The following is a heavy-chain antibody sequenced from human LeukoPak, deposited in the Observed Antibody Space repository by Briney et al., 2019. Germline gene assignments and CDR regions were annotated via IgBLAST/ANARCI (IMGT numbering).Heavy chain of an antibody. CDR1: GHSFTSYW. D-gene: IGHD6-13*01. Sequence: GESLKISCKGSGHSFTSYWIGWVRQMPGKGLEWMGIIYPGDSDTRYGPSFQGQVTISADKSISTAYLQWSSLKASDTAMYYCARDSSSWNGEIDYWGQGTLVTVSS. V-gene: IGHV5-51*01. CDR3: ARDSSSWNGEIDY. CDR2: IYPGDSDT. J-gene: IGHJ4*02.